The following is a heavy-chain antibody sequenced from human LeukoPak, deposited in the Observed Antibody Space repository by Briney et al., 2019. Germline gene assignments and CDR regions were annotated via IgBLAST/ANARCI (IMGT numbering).Heavy chain of an antibody. Sequence: GASVKVSCKASGYTFTSYAMHWVRQAPGQRLEWMGWINPNSGGTNYAQKFQGRVTMTRDTSISTAYMELSRLRSDDTAVYYCARGPITYYYDSSGYYSDAFDIWGQGTMVTVSS. V-gene: IGHV1-2*02. CDR3: ARGPITYYYDSSGYYSDAFDI. CDR1: GYTFTSYA. CDR2: INPNSGGT. J-gene: IGHJ3*02. D-gene: IGHD3-22*01.